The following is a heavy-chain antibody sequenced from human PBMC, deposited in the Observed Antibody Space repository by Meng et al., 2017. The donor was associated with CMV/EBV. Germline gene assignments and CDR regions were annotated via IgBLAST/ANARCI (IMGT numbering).Heavy chain of an antibody. D-gene: IGHD2-2*01. Sequence: GSLRLSCAVYGGSFSGYYWSWIRQPPGKGLEWIGEINHSGSTNYNPSLKSRVTISVDTSKNQFSLKLSSVTAADTAVYYCARRPLYIVVVPAARNWFDPWGQGTLVPSPQ. V-gene: IGHV4-34*01. CDR1: GGSFSGYY. CDR3: ARRPLYIVVVPAARNWFDP. CDR2: INHSGST. J-gene: IGHJ5*02.